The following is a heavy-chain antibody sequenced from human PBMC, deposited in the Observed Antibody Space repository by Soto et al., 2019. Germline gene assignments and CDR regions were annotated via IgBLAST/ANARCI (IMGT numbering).Heavy chain of an antibody. D-gene: IGHD6-13*01. CDR1: GDSIRSYY. CDR2: IHTTEKT. J-gene: IGHJ4*02. Sequence: SETLSLTCTVSGDSIRSYYWSWLRQTAGKGMEWIGRIHTTEKTNYNPSLKSRVTMSIDTSKNHFSLKLSSLTAADTAVYYCARALSSAAGLYFDFWGQGTRVTVSS. CDR3: ARALSSAAGLYFDF. V-gene: IGHV4-4*07.